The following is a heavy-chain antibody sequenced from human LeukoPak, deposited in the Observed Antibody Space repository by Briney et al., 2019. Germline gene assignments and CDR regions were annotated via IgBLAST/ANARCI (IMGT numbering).Heavy chain of an antibody. Sequence: GGSLRLSCAASGCTFSSYWMHWVRQAPEKGLVWVSRINSDATTTSYADSVKGRFNVSRDNAKNTLYLQMTNLRDEDTAMYYCARVGTTGLDWGQGTLVTVSS. CDR2: INSDATTT. CDR3: ARVGTTGLD. CDR1: GCTFSSYW. D-gene: IGHD1-1*01. V-gene: IGHV3-74*01. J-gene: IGHJ4*02.